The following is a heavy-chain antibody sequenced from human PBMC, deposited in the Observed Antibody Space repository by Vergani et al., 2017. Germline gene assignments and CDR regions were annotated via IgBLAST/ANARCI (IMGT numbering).Heavy chain of an antibody. CDR1: GGSLSSSNW. CDR3: ARSRVLYKRRGGWFDP. D-gene: IGHD1-14*01. Sequence: QVQLQESGPGLVKPSGTLSLTCAVSGGSLSSSNWWSWVRQPPGKGLEWIGEIYHSGSTNYNPSLKSRVTISVDKSKNQFSLKFSPVTAADTAGYYCARSRVLYKRRGGWFDPWGQGTLVTVSS. CDR2: IYHSGST. V-gene: IGHV4-4*02. J-gene: IGHJ5*02.